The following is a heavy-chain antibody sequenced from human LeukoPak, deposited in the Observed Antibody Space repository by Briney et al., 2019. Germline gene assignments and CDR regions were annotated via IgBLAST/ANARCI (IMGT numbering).Heavy chain of an antibody. CDR2: IYYSGST. CDR1: GGSISSSSYY. V-gene: IGHV4-39*01. Sequence: SETLSLTCTVSGGSISSSSYYWGWIRQPPGKGLEWIGSIYYSGSTYYNPSLKSRVTISVDTSKNQFSLKLSSVTAADTAVYYCARPPYSYGPFDYWGQGTLVTVSS. D-gene: IGHD5-18*01. J-gene: IGHJ4*02. CDR3: ARPPYSYGPFDY.